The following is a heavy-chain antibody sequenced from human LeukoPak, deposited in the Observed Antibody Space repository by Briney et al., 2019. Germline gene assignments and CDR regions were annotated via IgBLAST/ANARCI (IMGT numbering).Heavy chain of an antibody. V-gene: IGHV4-4*07. CDR2: IYTSGST. CDR1: GGSISSYY. CDR3: ARSPYCRGGSCHYYYGMDV. Sequence: SETLSLTCTVSGGSISSYYWSWIRQPAGKGLEWIGRIYTSGSTNYNPSLKSRVTMSVDTSKNQFSLKLSSVTAADTTVYYCARSPYCRGGSCHYYYGMDVWGQGTTVTVSS. D-gene: IGHD2-15*01. J-gene: IGHJ6*02.